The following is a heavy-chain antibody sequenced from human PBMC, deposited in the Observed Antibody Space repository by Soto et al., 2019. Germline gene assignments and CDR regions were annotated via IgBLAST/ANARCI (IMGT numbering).Heavy chain of an antibody. CDR3: ARDGDASGWYHYGMDV. CDR1: GFSLSSYW. CDR2: IKQDGSEK. D-gene: IGHD6-19*01. V-gene: IGHV3-7*01. Sequence: LRLSCAASGFSLSSYWMNWVRQAPGKGLEWVANIKQDGSEKYCVDSVKGRFFISRDNAKNSLYLQVNSLRAEDTAVYYCARDGDASGWYHYGMDVWGQGTMVTVSS. J-gene: IGHJ6*02.